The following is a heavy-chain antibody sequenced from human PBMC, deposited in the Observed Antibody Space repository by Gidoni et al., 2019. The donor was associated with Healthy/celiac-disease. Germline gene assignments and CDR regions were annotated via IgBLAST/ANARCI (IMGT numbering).Heavy chain of an antibody. Sequence: SYAMHWVRQAPVKGLEWVAVISYDGSNKYYADSVKGRFTISRDNSKNTLYLQMNSLRAEDTAVYYCARDGEYSSGDVSNYYYYYYMDVWGKGTTVTVSS. CDR2: ISYDGSNK. V-gene: IGHV3-30-3*01. J-gene: IGHJ6*03. D-gene: IGHD6-19*01. CDR1: SYA. CDR3: ARDGEYSSGDVSNYYYYYYMDV.